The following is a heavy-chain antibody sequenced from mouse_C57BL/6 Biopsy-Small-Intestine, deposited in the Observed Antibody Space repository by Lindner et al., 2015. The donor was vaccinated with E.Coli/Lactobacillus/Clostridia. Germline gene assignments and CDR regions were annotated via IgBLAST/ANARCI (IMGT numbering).Heavy chain of an antibody. CDR1: GYTFTSYW. V-gene: IGHV1-7*01. D-gene: IGHD1-1*01. Sequence: VQLQESGAELAKPGASVKLSCKASGYTFTSYWMHWVKQRPGQGLEWIGFINPSSGYTKYNQKFKDKATLTADKSSSTAYMQLSSLTYEDSAVYSCARTGIGGNWYFDVWGTGTTVTVSS. J-gene: IGHJ1*03. CDR2: INPSSGYT. CDR3: ARTGIGGNWYFDV.